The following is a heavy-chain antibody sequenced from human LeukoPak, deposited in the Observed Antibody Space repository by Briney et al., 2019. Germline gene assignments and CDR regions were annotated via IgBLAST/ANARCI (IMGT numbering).Heavy chain of an antibody. Sequence: PSETLSLTCTVSGGSISSYYWSWVRPPAEKGLERIGRIHTSGTTNYNPSLKSRVTMSVDTSKNQFSLKLSSVTAADTAIYYCARTHHPPNLNWYFDYWGQGILVTVSS. J-gene: IGHJ4*02. D-gene: IGHD1-1*01. V-gene: IGHV4-4*07. CDR2: IHTSGTT. CDR1: GGSISSYY. CDR3: ARTHHPPNLNWYFDY.